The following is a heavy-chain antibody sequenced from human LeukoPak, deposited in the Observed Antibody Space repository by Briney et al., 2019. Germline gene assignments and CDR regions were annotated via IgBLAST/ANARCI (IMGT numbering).Heavy chain of an antibody. D-gene: IGHD4-11*01. CDR2: TYYRSKWHN. Sequence: SQTLSLTCAISGDSVSSNSAVWNWIRQSPSGGLGWLGRTYYRSKWHNEYAESVKSRISINSDTSKNQFSLQLNSVTPEDTAEYYCAGTTDYSSFLAYWGQGTLVTVSS. V-gene: IGHV6-1*01. CDR1: GDSVSSNSAV. J-gene: IGHJ4*02. CDR3: AGTTDYSSFLAY.